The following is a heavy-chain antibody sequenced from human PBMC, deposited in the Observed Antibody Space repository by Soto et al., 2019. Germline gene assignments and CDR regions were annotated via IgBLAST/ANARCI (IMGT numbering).Heavy chain of an antibody. Sequence: EVQLVESGGGLVLPGGALRLSCGASGFTFSRHWMHWVRQAPGKGLVWVSRISSYGSDTHYADSVKGRFTISRDNAKNTLYLQMNSLRADDTAVYYCASNYAYAEGYYWYGIDVWGQGTTVTVSS. D-gene: IGHD3-16*01. CDR2: ISSYGSDT. CDR3: ASNYAYAEGYYWYGIDV. V-gene: IGHV3-74*01. J-gene: IGHJ6*02. CDR1: GFTFSRHW.